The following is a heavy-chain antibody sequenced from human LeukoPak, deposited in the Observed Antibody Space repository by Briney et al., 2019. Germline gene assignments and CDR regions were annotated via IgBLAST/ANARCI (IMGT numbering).Heavy chain of an antibody. CDR2: MNPNSGNT. Sequence: ASVKVSCKTSGYIFTTYDINWVRQASGQGLEWMGWMNPNSGNTGYAQKFQGRVTMTRSTLIGTAYMELSSLRSEDTAAYYCARVEENSGYSHIYWGQGTLVTVSS. CDR1: GYIFTTYD. J-gene: IGHJ4*02. CDR3: ARVEENSGYSHIY. D-gene: IGHD3-22*01. V-gene: IGHV1-8*01.